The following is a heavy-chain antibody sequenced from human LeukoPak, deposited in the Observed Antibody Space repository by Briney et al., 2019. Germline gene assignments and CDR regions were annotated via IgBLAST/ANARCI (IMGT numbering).Heavy chain of an antibody. Sequence: PSETLSLTCIGSGGSISSYYWSWIRQPPGKGLEGIGYIYYSGSTKYNPSLKSRVTISVDTSKNQFSLKLSSVTAADTAVYYCARSGYSYGADAFEIWGQGTMVTVSS. D-gene: IGHD5-18*01. J-gene: IGHJ3*02. CDR3: ARSGYSYGADAFEI. CDR2: IYYSGST. V-gene: IGHV4-59*01. CDR1: GGSISSYY.